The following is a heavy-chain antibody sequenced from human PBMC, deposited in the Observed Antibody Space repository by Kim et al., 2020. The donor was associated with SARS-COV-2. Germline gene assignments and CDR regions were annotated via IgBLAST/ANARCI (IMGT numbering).Heavy chain of an antibody. J-gene: IGHJ4*02. D-gene: IGHD1-1*01. CDR3: ARDGTTRNGGYYFDY. V-gene: IGHV1-3*01. Sequence: QKFQGSVTITRDTSARPAYMELSSLRSEDTAVYYCARDGTTRNGGYYFDYWGQGALVTVSS.